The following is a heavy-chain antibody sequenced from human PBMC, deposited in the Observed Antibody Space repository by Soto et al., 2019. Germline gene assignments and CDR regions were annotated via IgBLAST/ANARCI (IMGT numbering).Heavy chain of an antibody. CDR1: GYTFTNFG. D-gene: IGHD3-16*01. CDR3: ARGGTPIDS. Sequence: QVQLVQSGAEVKKPGASVKVSCKASGYTFTNFGISWVRQAPGQGLEWMGRISAYNGNTNYAQNSQGRVTMTKATASTTAYMVLRRLRSDYTALYYCARGGTPIDSCGQGSLFTVSS. V-gene: IGHV1-18*01. CDR2: ISAYNGNT. J-gene: IGHJ4*02.